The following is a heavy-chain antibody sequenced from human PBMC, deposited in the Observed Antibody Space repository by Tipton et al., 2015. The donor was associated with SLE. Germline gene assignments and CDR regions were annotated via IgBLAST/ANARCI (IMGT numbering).Heavy chain of an antibody. D-gene: IGHD4-11*01. CDR2: IDPSDSST. CDR1: GYSFTSYW. Sequence: QLVQSGAEVKKPGESLRISCKGSGYSFTSYWISWVRQMPGKGLEWMGRIDPSDSSTNYSPSFQGHVTISADKSISTAYLQWSSLRASDTAMYYCARHSTDREDFDYWGQGTLVTVSS. J-gene: IGHJ4*02. V-gene: IGHV5-10-1*01. CDR3: ARHSTDREDFDY.